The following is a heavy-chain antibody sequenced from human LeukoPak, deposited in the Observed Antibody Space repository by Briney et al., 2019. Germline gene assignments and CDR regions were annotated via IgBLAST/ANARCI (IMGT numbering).Heavy chain of an antibody. D-gene: IGHD1-14*01. CDR1: GGTFSSYA. CDR3: ARENPIKSWDY. J-gene: IGHJ4*02. Sequence: GASVKVSCKASGGTFSSYAISWVRQAPGQGLEWMGGIIPIFGTANYAQKFQGRVTITADESTSTAYMELSRLRSEDTAVYYCARENPIKSWDYWGQGTLVTVSS. CDR2: IIPIFGTA. V-gene: IGHV1-69*13.